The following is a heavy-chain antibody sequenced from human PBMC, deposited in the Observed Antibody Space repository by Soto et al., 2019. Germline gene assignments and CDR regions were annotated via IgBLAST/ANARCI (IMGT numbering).Heavy chain of an antibody. D-gene: IGHD3-16*02. J-gene: IGHJ4*02. CDR3: ARQIVTRWPALFDY. CDR1: GGSISSYY. Sequence: SETLSLTCTVSGGSISSYYWSWIRQPPGKGLEWIGYIYYSGSTNYNPSLKSRVTISVDTSKNQFSLKLSSVTAADTAVYYCARQIVTRWPALFDYWGQGTLVTVS. V-gene: IGHV4-59*08. CDR2: IYYSGST.